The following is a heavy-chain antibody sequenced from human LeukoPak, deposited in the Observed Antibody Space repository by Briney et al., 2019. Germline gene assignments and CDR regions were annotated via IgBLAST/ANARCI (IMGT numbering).Heavy chain of an antibody. J-gene: IGHJ1*01. CDR1: GFTFSIYA. V-gene: IGHV3-23*01. CDR2: ISGRGGST. CDR3: AVRIQH. Sequence: PGGSLRLPCGPSGFTFSIYAKSGTPGAPGRGLDCGLAISGRGGSTSYRDSVTGRFNISRDNPKHPLYLQINSLRAEDTAVYYCAVRIQHWGQGTLVTVSS.